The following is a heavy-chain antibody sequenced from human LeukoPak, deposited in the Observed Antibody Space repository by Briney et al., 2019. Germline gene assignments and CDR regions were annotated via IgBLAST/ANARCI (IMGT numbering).Heavy chain of an antibody. CDR3: AKALRRSGSYWGPPYYYYYMDV. V-gene: IGHV1-69*02. J-gene: IGHJ6*03. CDR2: IIPILGIA. CDR1: GGTFSSYT. Sequence: ASVTVACKASGGTFSSYTISWVRQAPGQGLEWMGRIIPILGIATYAQKFQGRGTTIADKSTSTAYMELSSLRSEDTAVYYCAKALRRSGSYWGPPYYYYYMDVWGKGTTVTVSS. D-gene: IGHD1-26*01.